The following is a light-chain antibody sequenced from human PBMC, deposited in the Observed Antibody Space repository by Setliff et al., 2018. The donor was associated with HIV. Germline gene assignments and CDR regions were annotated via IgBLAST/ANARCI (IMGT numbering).Light chain of an antibody. CDR1: SSDVGGYNY. Sequence: QSALAQPASVSGSPGQSITISCTGTSSDVGGYNYVSWYQQHPGKAPKLMICDVSNRPSGVSNRCSGSKSGNTASLTISGLQAEDEADYYCSSYTSSSSFYVFGTGTKVTVL. J-gene: IGLJ1*01. V-gene: IGLV2-14*03. CDR3: SSYTSSSSFYV. CDR2: DVS.